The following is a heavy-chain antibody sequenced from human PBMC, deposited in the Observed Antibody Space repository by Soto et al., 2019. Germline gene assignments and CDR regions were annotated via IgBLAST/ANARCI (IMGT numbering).Heavy chain of an antibody. CDR3: AKEFFLGDYTEIGGIHFDY. CDR1: GFTFSSYA. V-gene: IGHV3-23*01. Sequence: PGGSLRLSCAASGFTFSSYAMSWVRQAPGKGLEWVSAVSGSGGSTYYADSVKGRFTISRDNSKNTLYLQMNSLRAEDTAVYYCAKEFFLGDYTEIGGIHFDYWGQGTLVTVSS. D-gene: IGHD4-17*01. J-gene: IGHJ4*02. CDR2: VSGSGGST.